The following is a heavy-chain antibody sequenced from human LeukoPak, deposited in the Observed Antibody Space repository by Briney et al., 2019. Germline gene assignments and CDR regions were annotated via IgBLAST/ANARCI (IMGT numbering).Heavy chain of an antibody. CDR3: ARAASYYDSSGYDN. Sequence: ASVKVSCKASGYTFTGYYMHWVRQAPGQGLEWMGWINPNSGGTNYAQKFQGRVTMTTDTSTSTAYMELRSLRSDDTAMFYCARAASYYDSSGYDNWGQGTLVTVSS. J-gene: IGHJ4*02. D-gene: IGHD3-22*01. CDR1: GYTFTGYY. CDR2: INPNSGGT. V-gene: IGHV1-2*02.